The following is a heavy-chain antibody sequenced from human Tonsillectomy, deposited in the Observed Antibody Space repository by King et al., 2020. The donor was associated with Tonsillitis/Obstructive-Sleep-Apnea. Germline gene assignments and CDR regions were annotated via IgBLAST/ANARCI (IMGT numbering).Heavy chain of an antibody. CDR3: ASAYSIHDPTDY. J-gene: IGHJ4*02. CDR1: VFTVSSNY. Sequence: VQLVESGGGLIQPGGSLRLSCAASVFTVSSNYMSWVRQAPGKGLEWVSVIYSGGSTYYADSVKGRFTISRDNSKNTLYLQMNSLRAEDTAVYYCASAYSIHDPTDYWGQGTLVTVSS. CDR2: IYSGGST. D-gene: IGHD2-21*01. V-gene: IGHV3-53*01.